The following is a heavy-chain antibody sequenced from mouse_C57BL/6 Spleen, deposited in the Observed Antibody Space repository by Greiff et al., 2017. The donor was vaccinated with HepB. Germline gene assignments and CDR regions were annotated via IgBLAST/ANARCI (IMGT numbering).Heavy chain of an antibody. CDR1: GYAFSSYW. D-gene: IGHD2-4*01. CDR2: IYPGDGDT. V-gene: IGHV1-80*01. J-gene: IGHJ2*01. Sequence: QVQLKESGAELVKPGASVKISCKASGYAFSSYWMNWVKQRPGKGLEWIGQIYPGDGDTNYNGKFKGKTTLTADKSSSTAYMQLSSLTSEDSAVYFCARSYYDYVYFDYWGQGTTLTVSS. CDR3: ARSYYDYVYFDY.